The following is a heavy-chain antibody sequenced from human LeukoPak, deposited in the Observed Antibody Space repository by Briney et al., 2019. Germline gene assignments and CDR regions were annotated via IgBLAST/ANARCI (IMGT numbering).Heavy chain of an antibody. Sequence: ASVKVSCKTSGYTFTTYGISWVRQAPGQGLEWMGWISAYNGNTNYAQKLQGRVTMTTDTFTSTTYMELRSLRSDDTAVYYCAREGVGYYGMDVWGQGTTVTVSS. CDR1: GYTFTTYG. CDR2: ISAYNGNT. CDR3: AREGVGYYGMDV. J-gene: IGHJ6*02. D-gene: IGHD2-15*01. V-gene: IGHV1-18*01.